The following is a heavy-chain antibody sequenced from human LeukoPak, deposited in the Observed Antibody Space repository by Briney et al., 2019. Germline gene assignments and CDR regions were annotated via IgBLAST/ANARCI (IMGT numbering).Heavy chain of an antibody. Sequence: SETLSLTCTVSGGSISSGSYYWSWIRQPAGKGLEWIGRIYTSWSTNYNPSLKSRVTISVDTSKNQFSLKLSSVTAADTAVYYCAREGGDYDFGYWGQGTLVTVSS. CDR1: GGSISSGSYY. CDR3: AREGGDYDFGY. J-gene: IGHJ4*02. D-gene: IGHD5-12*01. V-gene: IGHV4-61*02. CDR2: IYTSWST.